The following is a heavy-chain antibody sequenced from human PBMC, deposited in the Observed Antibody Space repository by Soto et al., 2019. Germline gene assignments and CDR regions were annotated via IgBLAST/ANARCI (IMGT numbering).Heavy chain of an antibody. CDR2: ISSSSSYI. D-gene: IGHD2-8*02. V-gene: IGHV3-21*01. CDR1: GFTFSSYS. J-gene: IGHJ5*02. CDR3: ARDRTGGVPLNWFDP. Sequence: EVQLVESGGGLVKPGGSLRLSCAASGFTFSSYSMNWVRQAPGKGLEWVSSISSSSSYIYYADSVKGRFTISRDNAKNSLYLQMNSLRAEDTAVYYCARDRTGGVPLNWFDPWGQGTLVTVSS.